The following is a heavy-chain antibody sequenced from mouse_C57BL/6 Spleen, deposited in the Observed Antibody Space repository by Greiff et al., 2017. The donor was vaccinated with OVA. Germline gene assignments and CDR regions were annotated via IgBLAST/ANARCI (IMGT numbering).Heavy chain of an antibody. V-gene: IGHV1-26*01. CDR3: ARRVVGDYYAMDY. CDR1: GYTFTDYY. J-gene: IGHJ4*01. Sequence: EVQLQQSGPELVKPGASVKISCKASGYTFTDYYMNWVKQSHGKSLEWIGDINPNNGGTSYNQKFKGKATLTVEKSSITAYMELRRLTSEDSAVYYCARRVVGDYYAMDYWGQGTSVTVSS. CDR2: INPNNGGT. D-gene: IGHD1-1*02.